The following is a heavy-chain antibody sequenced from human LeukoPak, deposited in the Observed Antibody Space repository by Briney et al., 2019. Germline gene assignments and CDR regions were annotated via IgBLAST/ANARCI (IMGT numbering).Heavy chain of an antibody. CDR3: AKEAGKTTLEWLSLPHNWFDS. J-gene: IGHJ5*01. V-gene: IGHV3-23*01. D-gene: IGHD3-3*01. CDR2: ISGSGVST. CDR1: GFTFSSYP. Sequence: GGSLRLSCAASGFTFSSYPMSWVRQAPGKGLEWVSGISGSGVSTFYADSVKGRFTISRDNSKNTLYLRMNSLRSEDTAVYYCAKEAGKTTLEWLSLPHNWFDSWGQGTLVTVSS.